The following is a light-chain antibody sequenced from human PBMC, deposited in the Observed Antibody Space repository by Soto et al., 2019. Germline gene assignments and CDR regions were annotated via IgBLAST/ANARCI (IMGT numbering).Light chain of an antibody. CDR3: AAWDDSLVV. CDR2: RNN. Sequence: QAVVTQPPSASGTPGQTVTISCSGSSSNIGSAYIYWYQHLPGTAPKLLIYRNNQRPSGVPDRFSAYKSGTSASLAISGLRAEDDADDYCAAWDDSLVVFGGGTQLTVL. J-gene: IGLJ2*01. CDR1: SSNIGSAY. V-gene: IGLV1-47*01.